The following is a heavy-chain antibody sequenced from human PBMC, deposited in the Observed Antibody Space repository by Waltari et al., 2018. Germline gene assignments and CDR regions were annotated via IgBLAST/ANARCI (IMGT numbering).Heavy chain of an antibody. CDR2: INWNSGNI. Sequence: EVQLVESGGGLVQPGRSLRLSCAASGFTSDDYDIHWVRQAPGKGLEWVAGINWNSGNIRYADSVKGRFIISRDNAKNSLYLQMNSLRDEDTAFYYCVKSAGGATIWLVFDDWGQGTLVTVSS. V-gene: IGHV3-9*02. D-gene: IGHD3-16*01. J-gene: IGHJ4*02. CDR3: VKSAGGATIWLVFDD. CDR1: GFTSDDYD.